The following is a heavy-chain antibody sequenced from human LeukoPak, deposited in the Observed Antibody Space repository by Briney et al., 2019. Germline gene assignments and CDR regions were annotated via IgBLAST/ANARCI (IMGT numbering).Heavy chain of an antibody. V-gene: IGHV4-38-2*01. D-gene: IGHD6-13*01. J-gene: IGHJ4*02. Sequence: SETLSLTCAVSGYSISSGYYWGWIRQPPGKGPEWIGSIYHSGGTYYNPSLKSRVTISVDTSKNQFSLKLSSVTAADTAVYYCARLYSSSCSKNWGQGTLVTDSS. CDR1: GYSISSGYY. CDR2: IYHSGGT. CDR3: ARLYSSSCSKN.